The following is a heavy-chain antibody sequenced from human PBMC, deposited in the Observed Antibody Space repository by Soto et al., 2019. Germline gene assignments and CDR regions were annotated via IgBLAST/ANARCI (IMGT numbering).Heavy chain of an antibody. CDR3: ARDRRGRADGFIYYYGMEV. J-gene: IGHJ6*02. CDR1: GESVGRGTNY. D-gene: IGHD6-13*01. V-gene: IGHV4-61*01. CDR2: IFDAATA. Sequence: QVQLQESGPGLMKPSGTLSLICSVSGESVGRGTNYWSWVRQAPGRGLEGIGYIFDAATAIYNPSFESRVSNSLDAAKNQVSLKLTSVTAADTAIYYCARDRRGRADGFIYYYGMEVWGQGTSVTVSS.